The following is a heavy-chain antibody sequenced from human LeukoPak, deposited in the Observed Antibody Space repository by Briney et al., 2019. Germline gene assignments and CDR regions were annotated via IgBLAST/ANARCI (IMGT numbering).Heavy chain of an antibody. CDR2: IYSSDNT. CDR1: GVTVSSYY. V-gene: IGHV3-53*01. J-gene: IGHJ4*02. Sequence: GGSLRLSCTASGVTVSSYYMNWVRQAPGKGLEWVAVIYSSDNTYYAASVKSRVTISGDTSKNPLYLQMTSLSDEDTAVYYCARSPAYASGWNHIDNWGEGTLVTVSS. D-gene: IGHD6-19*01. CDR3: ARSPAYASGWNHIDN.